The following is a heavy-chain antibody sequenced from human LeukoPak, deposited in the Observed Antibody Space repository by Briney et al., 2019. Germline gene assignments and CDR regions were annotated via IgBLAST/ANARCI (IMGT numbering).Heavy chain of an antibody. V-gene: IGHV3-30*02. Sequence: GGSLRLSCAASGFTFSSYGMHWVRQAPGKGMEWVAVIWYDGSNKYYADSVKGRFTISRDNSKNTLYLQMNSLRAEDTAVYYCAKDNYGSGSYYPLYYYYYGMDVWGQGTTVTVSS. CDR2: IWYDGSNK. J-gene: IGHJ6*02. CDR1: GFTFSSYG. D-gene: IGHD3-10*01. CDR3: AKDNYGSGSYYPLYYYYYGMDV.